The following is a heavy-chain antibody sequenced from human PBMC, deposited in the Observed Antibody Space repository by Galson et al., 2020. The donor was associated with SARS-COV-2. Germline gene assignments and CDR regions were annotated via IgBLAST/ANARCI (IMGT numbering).Heavy chain of an antibody. CDR1: GFTVSSNY. CDR2: IYSGGST. V-gene: IGHV3-53*01. D-gene: IGHD2-2*01. CDR3: ASSKPNCSSTSCYSNYYYYYMDV. Sequence: GGSLRLSCAASGFTVSSNYMSWVRQAPGKGLEWVSVIYSGGSTYYADSVKGRFTISRDNSKNTLYLQMNSLRAEDTAVYYCASSKPNCSSTSCYSNYYYYYMDVWGKGTTVTVSS. J-gene: IGHJ6*03.